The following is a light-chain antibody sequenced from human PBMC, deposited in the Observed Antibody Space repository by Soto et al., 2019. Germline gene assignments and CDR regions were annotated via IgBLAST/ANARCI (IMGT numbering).Light chain of an antibody. CDR2: AAS. Sequence: EIVMTQSPATLSVSPGERATLSCRASQSVSSNLAWYQQKTGQAPRLLIYAASTRATGIPARFSGSGSGTEFTINISSLQSEDFAVYYCQQYNNWPRMFGQGTRVEIK. CDR3: QQYNNWPRM. V-gene: IGKV3-15*01. CDR1: QSVSSN. J-gene: IGKJ1*01.